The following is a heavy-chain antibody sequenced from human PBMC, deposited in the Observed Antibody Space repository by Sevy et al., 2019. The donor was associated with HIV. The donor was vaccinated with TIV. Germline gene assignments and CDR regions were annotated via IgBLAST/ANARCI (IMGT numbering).Heavy chain of an antibody. D-gene: IGHD3-22*01. J-gene: IGHJ6*02. Sequence: ASVKVSCKTSGGTFINFAITWVRQAPGQGLEWMGGFIPLFDTTNYSQKFQGRVTLTADGSTATAYMELSSLRSEDTAVYYCATSYYDSSGYSPLFYYGMDVWGQGPRSPSP. CDR3: ATSYYDSSGYSPLFYYGMDV. CDR2: FIPLFDTT. V-gene: IGHV1-69*13. CDR1: GGTFINFA.